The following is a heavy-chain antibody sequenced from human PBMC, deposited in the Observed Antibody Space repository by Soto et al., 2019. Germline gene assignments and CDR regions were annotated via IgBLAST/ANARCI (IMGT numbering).Heavy chain of an antibody. Sequence: EVQLVESGGGLVQPGRSLRLSCAASGFTFDDFAMHWVRRVPGKGLEWVSSITWNSNVIGYADSVKGRFTISRDNAKNSLYPQMNSLRPEDTAFYYCTRGGPDAFCGGGRCYFDYWGQGTLVTVSS. V-gene: IGHV3-9*01. CDR2: ITWNSNVI. J-gene: IGHJ4*02. CDR3: TRGGPDAFCGGGRCYFDY. D-gene: IGHD2-15*01. CDR1: GFTFDDFA.